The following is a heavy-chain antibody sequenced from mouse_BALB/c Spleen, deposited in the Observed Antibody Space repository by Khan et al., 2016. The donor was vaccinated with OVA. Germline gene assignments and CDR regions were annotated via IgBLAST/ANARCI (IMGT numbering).Heavy chain of an antibody. D-gene: IGHD1-1*01. J-gene: IGHJ1*01. CDR3: ARAPITAVVATSYWFFDV. CDR2: ISSGGNYT. Sequence: EVMLVESGGGLVKPGGSLKLSCAASGFTFSSYAMSWVRQTPEKRLEWVATISSGGNYTYYPDSVKGRFTISRDNAKNTLYLQLSSLRSEDTAMYYCARAPITAVVATSYWFFDVWGAGTTVTVSS. V-gene: IGHV5-9-1*01. CDR1: GFTFSSYA.